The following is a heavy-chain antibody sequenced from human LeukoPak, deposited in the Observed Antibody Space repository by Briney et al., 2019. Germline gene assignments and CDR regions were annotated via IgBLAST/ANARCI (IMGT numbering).Heavy chain of an antibody. J-gene: IGHJ6*03. V-gene: IGHV3-33*06. Sequence: GRSLRLSCAASGFTFSSYGMHWVRQAPGKGLEWVAVIWYDGSNKYYADSVKGRFTISRDNSKNTLYLQMNSLRAEDTAVYHCAKGERSTSLYYYYYYMDVWGKGTTVTVSS. CDR2: IWYDGSNK. CDR3: AKGERSTSLYYYYYYMDV. D-gene: IGHD2-2*01. CDR1: GFTFSSYG.